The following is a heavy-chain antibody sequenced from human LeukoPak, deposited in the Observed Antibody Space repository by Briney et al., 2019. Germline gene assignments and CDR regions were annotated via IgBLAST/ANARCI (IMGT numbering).Heavy chain of an antibody. Sequence: GGSLRLSCAASGFTFSSYAMSWVRQAPGKGLEWVSAISGSGGSAYYADSVKGRFTISRDNSKNTLYLQMHSLRAEDTAVYYCAKTHRPLGGIAAAGGDYWGQGTLVTVSS. CDR1: GFTFSSYA. V-gene: IGHV3-23*01. CDR2: ISGSGGSA. J-gene: IGHJ4*02. CDR3: AKTHRPLGGIAAAGGDY. D-gene: IGHD6-13*01.